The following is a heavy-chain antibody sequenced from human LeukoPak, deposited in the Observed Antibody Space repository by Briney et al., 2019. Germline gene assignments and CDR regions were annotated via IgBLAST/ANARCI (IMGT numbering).Heavy chain of an antibody. CDR2: IKEDGSVT. CDR1: GFTFSSFW. CDR3: ARGRPTPGTDY. J-gene: IGHJ4*02. V-gene: IGHV3-7*04. D-gene: IGHD6-13*01. Sequence: GGSLRLSWVGSGFTFSSFWMNWVRQVPGKGLEWLANIKEDGSVTTHVESVKGRFTISRDNAENVLYLQMNSLRVEDTGIYYCARGRPTPGTDYWGQGILVTVSS.